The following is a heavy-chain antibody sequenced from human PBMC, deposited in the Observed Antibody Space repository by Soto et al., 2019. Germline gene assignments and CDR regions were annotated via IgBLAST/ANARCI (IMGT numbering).Heavy chain of an antibody. CDR1: GYTFTSYG. Sequence: QVQLVQSGAEVKKPGASVKVSCKASGYTFTSYGISWVRQAPGQGLEWMGWISAYNGNTNYAQKLQGRVTMTTDTSTSTAYMELRSLRSDDTAVYYCARTPPDYYDSGSPSCLDYWGQGTLVTVSS. CDR2: ISAYNGNT. CDR3: ARTPPDYYDSGSPSCLDY. V-gene: IGHV1-18*01. J-gene: IGHJ4*02. D-gene: IGHD3-10*01.